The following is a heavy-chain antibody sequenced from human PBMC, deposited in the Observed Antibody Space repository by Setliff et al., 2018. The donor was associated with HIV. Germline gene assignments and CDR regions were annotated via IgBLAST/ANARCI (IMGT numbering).Heavy chain of an antibody. D-gene: IGHD6-13*01. V-gene: IGHV1-24*01. CDR3: ARVPVSSYYYYMDV. Sequence: ASVKVSCKVSGYTLTEVSMHWVRQAPGEGLEWMGGLDPEDGKTIYAQKLQGRVTMTTDTSTSTAYMELRSLRSDDSAVYFCARVPVSSYYYYMDVWGKGTTVTSP. J-gene: IGHJ6*03. CDR1: GYTLTEVS. CDR2: LDPEDGKT.